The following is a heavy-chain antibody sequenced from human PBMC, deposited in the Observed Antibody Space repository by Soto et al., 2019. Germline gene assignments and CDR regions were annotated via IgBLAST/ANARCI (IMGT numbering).Heavy chain of an antibody. CDR2: ISAYNGNT. D-gene: IGHD3-3*01. CDR3: AREKYYDFWSGKTSYYYYGMDV. V-gene: IGHV1-18*01. J-gene: IGHJ6*02. Sequence: GVSVKVSCKASGYTFTSYGISWVRQAPGQGLEWMVWISAYNGNTNYAQKLQGRVTMTTDTSTSTAYMELRSLRSHDTAVYYCAREKYYDFWSGKTSYYYYGMDVWGQGTTVTVSS. CDR1: GYTFTSYG.